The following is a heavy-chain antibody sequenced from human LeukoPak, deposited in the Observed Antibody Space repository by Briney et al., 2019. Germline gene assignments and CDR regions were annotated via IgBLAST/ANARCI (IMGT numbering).Heavy chain of an antibody. D-gene: IGHD4/OR15-4a*01. J-gene: IGHJ5*02. CDR1: GASMSSSRYY. V-gene: IGHV4-39*07. CDR2: MYYSGST. CDR3: AREAMDTTNYFYP. Sequence: SETLSLTCTVSGASMSSSRYYWAWIRQTPGKGLEWIGSMYYSGSTYYHPSLRSPVTISGDTSKNQFSLKLKSVTAADTAVYYCAREAMDTTNYFYPCGQGTLVTVSS.